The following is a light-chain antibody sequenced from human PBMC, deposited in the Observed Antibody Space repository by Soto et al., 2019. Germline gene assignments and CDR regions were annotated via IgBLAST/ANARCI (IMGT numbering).Light chain of an antibody. CDR3: LNTYSGARPYV. J-gene: IGLJ1*01. CDR2: DTS. CDR1: TGAVTSGHY. V-gene: IGLV7-46*01. Sequence: QAVVTREPSLTVSPGGTITLTCGSSTGAVTSGHYPYWFQQKPGQAPRTLIYDTSNRHSWTPARFSGSLLGGKAALTLSGAQPEDDAEYYCLNTYSGARPYVFGPGTKVTVL.